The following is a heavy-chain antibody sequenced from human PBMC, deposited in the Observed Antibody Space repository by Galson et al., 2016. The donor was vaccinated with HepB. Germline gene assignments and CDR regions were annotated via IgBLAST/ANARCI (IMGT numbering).Heavy chain of an antibody. Sequence: SLRLSCAASGFTLSGYNMNWVRQAPGKGLEWVSSISSSSNYKYQADSLKGRFTISRDNAENSLYLQMNSLRAEDTAVYYCARLDDYTSSYDQWGRGTLVTVSS. CDR1: GFTLSGYN. V-gene: IGHV3-21*01. D-gene: IGHD5-24*01. CDR2: ISSSSNYK. J-gene: IGHJ4*02. CDR3: ARLDDYTSSYDQ.